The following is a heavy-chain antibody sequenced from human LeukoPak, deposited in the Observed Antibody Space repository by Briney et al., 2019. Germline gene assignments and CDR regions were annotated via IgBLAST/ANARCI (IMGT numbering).Heavy chain of an antibody. Sequence: GGSLRLSCAASGFTVSSNYMSWVRQAPGKGLEWVSVIYSDGSTYYADSVKGRLTISRDNSKNPLYLQMNSLRAEDTAVYYCARDSGWYSGPYYIDYWGQGTLVTVSS. CDR1: GFTVSSNY. J-gene: IGHJ4*02. CDR3: ARDSGWYSGPYYIDY. D-gene: IGHD6-19*01. V-gene: IGHV3-66*01. CDR2: IYSDGST.